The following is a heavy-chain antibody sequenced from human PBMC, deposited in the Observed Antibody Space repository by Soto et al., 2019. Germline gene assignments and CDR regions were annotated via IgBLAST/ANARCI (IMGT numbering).Heavy chain of an antibody. V-gene: IGHV1-69*12. CDR1: GGTFSSYT. D-gene: IGHD5-12*01. Sequence: QVQLVQSGAEVKKPGSSVTVSCKASGGTFSSYTISWVRQAPGQGLEWMGGIIPIFGTANYAQKFQGRVTITADESTSQAYMELSSLRSEDTAVYYCARGNHRGLQLWYFDLWGRGTLVTVSS. J-gene: IGHJ2*01. CDR3: ARGNHRGLQLWYFDL. CDR2: IIPIFGTA.